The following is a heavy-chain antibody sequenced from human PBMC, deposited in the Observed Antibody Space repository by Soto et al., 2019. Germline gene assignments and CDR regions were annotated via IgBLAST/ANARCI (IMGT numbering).Heavy chain of an antibody. J-gene: IGHJ5*02. CDR3: ARKTITMKTNWFDP. CDR2: IYHSGST. CDR1: GGSISSSNW. Sequence: SETLSLTCAASGGSISSSNWWSWVRQPPGKGLEWIGEIYHSGSTNYNPSLKSQVTISVDKSKNQFSLKLSSVTAADTAVYYCARKTITMKTNWFDPWGQGTLVTVSS. V-gene: IGHV4-4*02. D-gene: IGHD3-22*01.